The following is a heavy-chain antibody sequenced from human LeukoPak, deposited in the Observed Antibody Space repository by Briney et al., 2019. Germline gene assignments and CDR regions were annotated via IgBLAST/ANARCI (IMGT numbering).Heavy chain of an antibody. Sequence: GGSLRLSCAASGFTFSSYGMHWVRQAPGKGLEWVAVIWYDGSNKYYADSVKGRFTISRDNSKNTLYLQMNSLRAEDTAVYYCAREGGGSYTQVGYFDYWGQGTLVTVSS. J-gene: IGHJ4*02. CDR1: GFTFSSYG. D-gene: IGHD1-26*01. CDR3: AREGGGSYTQVGYFDY. V-gene: IGHV3-33*01. CDR2: IWYDGSNK.